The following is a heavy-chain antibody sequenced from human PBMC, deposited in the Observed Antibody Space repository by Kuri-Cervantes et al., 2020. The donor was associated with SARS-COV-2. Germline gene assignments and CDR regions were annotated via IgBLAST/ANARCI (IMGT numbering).Heavy chain of an antibody. J-gene: IGHJ4*02. CDR3: ARLEYSGYGKLDY. V-gene: IGHV4-4*07. Sequence: SETLSLTCTVSGDSISNYYWTWIRQPAGKGLEWIGRIYTSGSTNYNPSLKSRVTISVDTSKNQFSLKLSSVTAADTAVYYCARLEYSGYGKLDYWGQGTLVTVSS. CDR1: GDSISNYY. CDR2: IYTSGST. D-gene: IGHD5-12*01.